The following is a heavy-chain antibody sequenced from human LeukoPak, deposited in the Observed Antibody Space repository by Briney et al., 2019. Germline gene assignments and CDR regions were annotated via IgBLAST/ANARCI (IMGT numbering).Heavy chain of an antibody. D-gene: IGHD3-9*01. J-gene: IGHJ4*02. CDR3: AKSGRYDILTGYYIDY. CDR2: IHYSGSS. CDR1: GGSISSYY. Sequence: NPSETLSLTCTVSGGSISSYYWSWIRQPPGKGLEWIGYIHYSGSSNYNPSLKSRVTISIDTSKNQFSLKLSSVTAADTAVYYCAKSGRYDILTGYYIDYWGQGALVTVSS. V-gene: IGHV4-59*01.